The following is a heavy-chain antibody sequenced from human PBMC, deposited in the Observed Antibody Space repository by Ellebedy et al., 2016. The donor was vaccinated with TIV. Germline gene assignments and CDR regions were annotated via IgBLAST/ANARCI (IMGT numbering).Heavy chain of an antibody. CDR2: ISSSGSHI. Sequence: GESLKISCAGPGFTFSDFYMSWIRQAPGKGLEWVSFISSSGSHIIYTDSVQGRFTISRDNAKNSLYLQMNSLRAYDTATYYCARGGYGDYEDYFDPWGQGTLVTVSS. D-gene: IGHD4-17*01. CDR1: GFTFSDFY. V-gene: IGHV3-11*06. CDR3: ARGGYGDYEDYFDP. J-gene: IGHJ5*02.